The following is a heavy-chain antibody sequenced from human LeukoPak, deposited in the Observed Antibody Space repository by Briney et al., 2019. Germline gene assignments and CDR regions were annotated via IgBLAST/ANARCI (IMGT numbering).Heavy chain of an antibody. D-gene: IGHD3-10*01. Sequence: GGSLRLFCAASGLTFTTYWMTWGRQAPGKGVEGVANINQNGTEKHYVDSVKGRFTISRDNAKNSLSLQMNSLRVEDTAVYYCAKVAKYYYGSETYYFFEHWGQGTPVTASS. V-gene: IGHV3-7*01. CDR3: AKVAKYYYGSETYYFFEH. J-gene: IGHJ4*02. CDR1: GLTFTTYW. CDR2: INQNGTEK.